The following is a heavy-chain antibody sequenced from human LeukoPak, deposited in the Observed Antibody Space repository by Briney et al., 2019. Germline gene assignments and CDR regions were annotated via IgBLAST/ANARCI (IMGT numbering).Heavy chain of an antibody. CDR2: ISAYNGNT. CDR3: ARMFPLKVRGVIKGGFDY. CDR1: GYTFTSYG. J-gene: IGHJ4*02. Sequence: ASVKVSCKASGYTFTSYGISWVRQAPGQGLEWTGWISAYNGNTNYAQKLQGRVTMTTDTSTSTAYMELRSLRSDDTAVYYCARMFPLKVRGVIKGGFDYWGQGTLVTVSS. D-gene: IGHD3-10*01. V-gene: IGHV1-18*01.